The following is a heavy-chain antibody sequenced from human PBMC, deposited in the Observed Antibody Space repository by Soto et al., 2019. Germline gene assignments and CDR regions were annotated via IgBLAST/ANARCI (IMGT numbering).Heavy chain of an antibody. D-gene: IGHD2-15*01. J-gene: IGHJ4*02. CDR1: VEPMTGGYY. Sequence: SETLSLTCDVSVEPMTGGYYWGWIRQSPGKGLEWIGSIYYGGTTYYNPSLRSRPAISIDTSKNQFSLRLSSVTAADTALYYCARGWYYFDFWGRGTLVTVSS. CDR2: IYYGGTT. CDR3: ARGWYYFDF. V-gene: IGHV4-38-2*01.